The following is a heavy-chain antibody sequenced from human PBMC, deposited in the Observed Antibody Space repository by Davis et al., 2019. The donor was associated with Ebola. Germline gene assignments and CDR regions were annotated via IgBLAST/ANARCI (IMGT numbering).Heavy chain of an antibody. V-gene: IGHV4-4*02. D-gene: IGHD2-15*01. CDR1: GGSISSSNW. CDR3: ARPAYCSGRSCYSGTGYFDL. Sequence: MPSETLSLTCAVSGGSISSSNWWSWVRQPPGKGLEWIGEIYHSGSTNYNPSLKSRVTISVDTSKNQFSLKLSSVTAADTAVYYCARPAYCSGRSCYSGTGYFDLWGRGTLVTVSS. J-gene: IGHJ2*01. CDR2: IYHSGST.